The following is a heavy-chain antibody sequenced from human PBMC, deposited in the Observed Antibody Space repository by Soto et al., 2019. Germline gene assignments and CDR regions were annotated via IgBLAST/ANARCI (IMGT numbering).Heavy chain of an antibody. Sequence: QVQLVQSGAEVKRPGASVKVSCKTSGYTFSSYDINWVRQATGQGLEWMGWMSPNSGATGYAQNFQGRVTMTRDTSISTAYMELSSLTSEDTAKYYCARGVTAGVDYWVQGTLVTVSS. J-gene: IGHJ4*02. CDR1: GYTFSSYD. V-gene: IGHV1-8*01. CDR3: ARGVTAGVDY. CDR2: MSPNSGAT. D-gene: IGHD6-19*01.